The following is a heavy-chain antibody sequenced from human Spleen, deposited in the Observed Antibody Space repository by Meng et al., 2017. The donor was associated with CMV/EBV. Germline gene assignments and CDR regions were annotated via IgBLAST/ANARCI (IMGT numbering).Heavy chain of an antibody. D-gene: IGHD2-2*01. CDR1: RFTFSSYA. V-gene: IGHV3-23*01. J-gene: IGHJ4*02. CDR2: ISGSADTT. Sequence: SCAASRFTFSSYAMSWVRQAPGKGLEWVSAISGSADTTYYADSVKGRFTISRDNSKNTLYLQMNSLRAEDTAVYYCAKDKDIVVIPAAPFDYWGQGTLVTVSS. CDR3: AKDKDIVVIPAAPFDY.